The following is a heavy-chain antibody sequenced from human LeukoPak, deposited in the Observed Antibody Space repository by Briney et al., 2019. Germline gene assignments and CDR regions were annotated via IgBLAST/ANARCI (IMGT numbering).Heavy chain of an antibody. CDR1: GFTFSSYA. J-gene: IGHJ4*02. D-gene: IGHD3-22*01. CDR2: ISGSGGST. Sequence: GGSLRLSCAASGFTFSSYAMSWVRQAPGKGLEWVSAISGSGGSTYYADSVKGPFTISRDNSKNTLYLQMNSLRAEDTAVYYCAKEFSEYYSDSSGYYGSFDYWGQGTVVTVSS. V-gene: IGHV3-23*01. CDR3: AKEFSEYYSDSSGYYGSFDY.